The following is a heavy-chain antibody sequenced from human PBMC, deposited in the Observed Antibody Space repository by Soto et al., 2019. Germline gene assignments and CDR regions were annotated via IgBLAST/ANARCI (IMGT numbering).Heavy chain of an antibody. D-gene: IGHD3-10*01. CDR1: GGSFSGYY. J-gene: IGHJ6*02. Sequence: SETLSLTCAVYGGSFSGYYWSWIRQPPGKGLEWIGEINHSGSTNYNPSLKSRATISVDTSKNQFSLKLTSVTAADTAVYYCARRSGFGESPYYYYGMDVWGQGTTVTV. CDR2: INHSGST. V-gene: IGHV4-34*01. CDR3: ARRSGFGESPYYYYGMDV.